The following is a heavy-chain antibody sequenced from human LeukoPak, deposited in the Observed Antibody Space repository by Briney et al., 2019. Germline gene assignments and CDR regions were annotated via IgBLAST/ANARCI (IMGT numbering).Heavy chain of an antibody. D-gene: IGHD6-19*01. Sequence: GSLRLSCAASGFTFSSYAMSWVRQAPGKGLEWVSAISGSGGSTYYADSVKGRFTISRDNSKNTLYLQMNSLRAEDTAVYYCASGQWLVRGFDYWGQGTLVTVSS. CDR1: GFTFSSYA. CDR2: ISGSGGST. V-gene: IGHV3-23*01. J-gene: IGHJ4*02. CDR3: ASGQWLVRGFDY.